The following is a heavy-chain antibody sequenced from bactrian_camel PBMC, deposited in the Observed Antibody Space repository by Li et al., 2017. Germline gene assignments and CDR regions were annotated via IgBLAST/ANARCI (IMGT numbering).Heavy chain of an antibody. CDR1: GVTDSRSC. Sequence: HVHLVEYGGGEVQPGGSLRLSCAASGVTDSRSCLAWVRQAPGKGREGVATIASDGTTRYADSVVGRFTISKDNAKNTLYLQLNSLTTEDTGMYYCATYSARGQVTQVTVS. V-gene: IGHV3S9*01. D-gene: IGHD2*01. J-gene: IGHJ4*01. CDR2: IASDGTT.